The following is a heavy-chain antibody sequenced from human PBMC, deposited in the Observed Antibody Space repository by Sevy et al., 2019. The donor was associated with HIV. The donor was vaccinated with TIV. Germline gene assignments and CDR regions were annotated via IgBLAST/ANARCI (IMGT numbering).Heavy chain of an antibody. J-gene: IGHJ6*02. CDR3: TRVEGAADWGMDV. Sequence: GGSLRLSCTVSVFTFGDYTLSWVRQAPGKGLEWVAFIRGKPYGGTTEYAASVKGRFTISRDDSKSIAYLQMNSLKTEDTAVYYCTRVEGAADWGMDVWGQGTTVTVSS. CDR1: VFTFGDYT. V-gene: IGHV3-49*04. CDR2: IRGKPYGGTT. D-gene: IGHD1-26*01.